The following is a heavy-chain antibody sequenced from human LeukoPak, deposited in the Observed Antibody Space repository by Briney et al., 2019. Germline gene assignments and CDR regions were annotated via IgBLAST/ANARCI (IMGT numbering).Heavy chain of an antibody. Sequence: PGGSLRLSCAASGFTFSSYSMNWVRQAPGKGLEWVSYISRSSSTIYYADSVKGRFTISRDNAKNSLYLQMNSLRAEDTAVYYCASIPHYDILTGPDAFDIWGQGTMVTVSS. CDR2: ISRSSSTI. V-gene: IGHV3-48*04. D-gene: IGHD3-9*01. CDR3: ASIPHYDILTGPDAFDI. J-gene: IGHJ3*02. CDR1: GFTFSSYS.